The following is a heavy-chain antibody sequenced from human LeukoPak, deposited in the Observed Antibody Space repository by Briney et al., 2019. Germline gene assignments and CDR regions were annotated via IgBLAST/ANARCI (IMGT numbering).Heavy chain of an antibody. J-gene: IGHJ6*02. D-gene: IGHD2-2*03. CDR1: GFTFSSYD. CDR2: ISYDGSNK. CDR3: AKDHLDIVVVPAAKGRYYYYGMDV. V-gene: IGHV3-30*18. Sequence: GRSLRLSCAASGFTFSSYDMHWVRQAPGKGLEWVAVISYDGSNKYYADSVKGRFTISRDNSKNTLYLQMNSLRAEDTAVYYCAKDHLDIVVVPAAKGRYYYYGMDVWGQGSTVTVSS.